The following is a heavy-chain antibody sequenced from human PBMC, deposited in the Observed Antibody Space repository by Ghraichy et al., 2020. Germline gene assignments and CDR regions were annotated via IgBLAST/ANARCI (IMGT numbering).Heavy chain of an antibody. V-gene: IGHV3-74*01. J-gene: IGHJ4*02. D-gene: IGHD2-2*01. CDR1: GFTFSSYW. Sequence: LSLTCAASGFTFSSYWMHWVRQAPGKGLVWVSRINSDGSSTSYADSVKGRFTISRDNAKNTLYLQMNSLRAEDTAVYYCARDVGAPFDCSSTSCRLDWGQGTLVTVSS. CDR3: ARDVGAPFDCSSTSCRLD. CDR2: INSDGSST.